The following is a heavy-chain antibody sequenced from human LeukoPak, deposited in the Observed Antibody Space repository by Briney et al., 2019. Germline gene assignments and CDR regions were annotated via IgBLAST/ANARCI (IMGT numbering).Heavy chain of an antibody. CDR3: ARDHCSSTSCYSLTFDY. CDR2: IYYSGST. J-gene: IGHJ4*02. CDR1: GDSISSSSYY. D-gene: IGHD2-2*02. V-gene: IGHV4-39*07. Sequence: SETLSLTCTVSGDSISSSSYYWGWIRQPPGKGLEWIGSIYYSGSTYYNPSLKSRVTISVDTSKNQFSLKLSSVTAADTAVYYCARDHCSSTSCYSLTFDYWGQGTLVTVSS.